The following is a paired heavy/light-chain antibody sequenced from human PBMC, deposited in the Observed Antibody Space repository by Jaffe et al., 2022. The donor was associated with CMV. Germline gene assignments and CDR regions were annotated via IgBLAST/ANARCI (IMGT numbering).Heavy chain of an antibody. CDR3: ARDYDSGTWDTGPFDY. J-gene: IGHJ4*02. D-gene: IGHD3-10*01. CDR1: GYTFSGHY. Sequence: QVQLEQSGAEVKKPGASVKVSCKASGYTFSGHYVHWVRQAPGQGLEWMGWINPDTGGTKFAQKFQGRVTMTRDTSINTVYIIVSRLRSDDTALYYCARDYDSGTWDTGPFDYWGQGTLVTVSS. V-gene: IGHV1-2*02. CDR2: INPDTGGT.
Light chain of an antibody. CDR3: QQAHSLPLT. CDR2: SAS. V-gene: IGKV1-12*01. CDR1: QGISNW. Sequence: DIQMTQSPSSVSASVGDRVTITCRASQGISNWLAWYQQKPGRAPKLLIYSASSLQSGVPSRFRGSGSGTDFTLTISNLQPEDFAIYYCQQAHSLPLTFGGGTRVEIK. J-gene: IGKJ4*01.